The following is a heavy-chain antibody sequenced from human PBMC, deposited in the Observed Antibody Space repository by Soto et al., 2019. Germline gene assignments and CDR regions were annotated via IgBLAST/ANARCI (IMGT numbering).Heavy chain of an antibody. Sequence: EVQLVESGGGLVQPGGSLRLSCAASGFTFSSYSMNWVRQAPGKGLEWVSYISSRSSTIYYADSVKGRFTISRDNAKNSLYLQMNSLRAEDTAVYYCAREADFLNWFDPWGQGTLVTVSS. D-gene: IGHD3-3*01. V-gene: IGHV3-48*01. CDR1: GFTFSSYS. CDR2: ISSRSSTI. CDR3: AREADFLNWFDP. J-gene: IGHJ5*02.